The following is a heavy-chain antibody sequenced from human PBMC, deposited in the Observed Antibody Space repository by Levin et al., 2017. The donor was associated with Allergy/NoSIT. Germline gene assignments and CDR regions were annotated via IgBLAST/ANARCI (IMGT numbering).Heavy chain of an antibody. CDR3: ARRGCSSTSCLDY. CDR1: GFTFSRYY. V-gene: IGHV3-74*01. D-gene: IGHD2-2*01. J-gene: IGHJ4*02. CDR2: ITLDVTDT. Sequence: GGSLRLSCAASGFTFSRYYMHWVRQAPGKGLVWVSRITLDVTDTYYADSVKGRFTISRDNAENTLFLQMNSLRAEDTAIYYCARRGCSSTSCLDYWGQGILVTVSS.